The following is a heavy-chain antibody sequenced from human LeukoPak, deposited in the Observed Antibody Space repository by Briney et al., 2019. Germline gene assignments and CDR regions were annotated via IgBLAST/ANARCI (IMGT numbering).Heavy chain of an antibody. J-gene: IGHJ6*04. D-gene: IGHD3-10*02. V-gene: IGHV3-23*01. CDR3: AELGITMIGGV. CDR2: ITNSGDST. CDR1: GFTFRVFG. Sequence: GGSLRLSCAASGFTFRVFGMSWVRQAPGKGLEWVSGITNSGDSTYYADSVKGRFTISRDNAKNSLYLQMNSLRAEDTAVYYCAELGITMIGGVWGKGTTVTISS.